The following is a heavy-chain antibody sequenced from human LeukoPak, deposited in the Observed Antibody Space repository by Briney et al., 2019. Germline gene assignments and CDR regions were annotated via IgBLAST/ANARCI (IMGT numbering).Heavy chain of an antibody. D-gene: IGHD1-26*01. CDR1: GFTFSNYR. Sequence: PGGSLRLSCAASGFTFSNYRMNWVRQAPGKGLEWVSYISSSTSGATIYYADSVRGRFTISRDNAKNSLYLQMNSLRAEDTAVYYCARGTGSYYGHFDYWGKGTLVTVSS. CDR3: ARGTGSYYGHFDY. CDR2: ISSSTSGATI. V-gene: IGHV3-48*01. J-gene: IGHJ4*02.